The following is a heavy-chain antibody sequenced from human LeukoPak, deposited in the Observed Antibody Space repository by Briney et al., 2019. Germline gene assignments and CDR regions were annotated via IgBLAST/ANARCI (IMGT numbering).Heavy chain of an antibody. J-gene: IGHJ6*03. V-gene: IGHV1-69*05. CDR1: GGTFSSYA. CDR2: IIPIFGTA. CDR3: ARALETGTTDYYYYYMDV. Sequence: SVKVSCKASGGTFSSYAISWVRQAPGQGLEWMGGIIPIFGTANYAQKFQGRVTITTDESTSTAYMELSSLRSEDTAVYYCARALETGTTDYYYYYMDVWGKGTTVTVSS. D-gene: IGHD1-7*01.